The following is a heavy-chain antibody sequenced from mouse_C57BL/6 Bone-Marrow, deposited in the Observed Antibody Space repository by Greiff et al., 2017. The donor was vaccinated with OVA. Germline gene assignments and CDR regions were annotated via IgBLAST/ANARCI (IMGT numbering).Heavy chain of an antibody. D-gene: IGHD2-5*01. V-gene: IGHV1-66*01. Sequence: VQLQQSGPELVKPGASVKISCKASGYSFTSYYIHWVKQRPGQGLEWIGWIYPGSGNTKYNEKFKGKATLTADTSSSTAYMQLSSLTSEDSAVYYCASPYYSNSMDYWGQGTSVTVSS. CDR2: IYPGSGNT. J-gene: IGHJ4*01. CDR3: ASPYYSNSMDY. CDR1: GYSFTSYY.